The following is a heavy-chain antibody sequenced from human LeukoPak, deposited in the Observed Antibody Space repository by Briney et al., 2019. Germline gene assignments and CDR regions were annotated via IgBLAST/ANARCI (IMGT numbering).Heavy chain of an antibody. V-gene: IGHV4-59*08. CDR1: GGSISSYY. J-gene: IGHJ4*02. Sequence: SETLSLTCTVSGGSISSYYWSWIRQPPGKGLEWIGYISYSGSTNYNPSLKSRVTISVDTSKNQFSLKLSSVTAADTAVYYCARSAYYYDSNRGSYFDYWGQGTLVTVSS. D-gene: IGHD3-22*01. CDR2: ISYSGST. CDR3: ARSAYYYDSNRGSYFDY.